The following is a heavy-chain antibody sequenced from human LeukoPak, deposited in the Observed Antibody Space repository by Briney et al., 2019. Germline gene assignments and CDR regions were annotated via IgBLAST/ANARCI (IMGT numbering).Heavy chain of an antibody. J-gene: IGHJ4*01. Sequence: GGSLRLSCAASGFSFSSYAMSWVRQTPERGLEWVSSISTRGASTYYADSVKGRFTVSRDNSKDTLYLQMNSLTAEDTALYYCTSSFDYWGHGILVTVSS. CDR1: GFSFSSYA. CDR2: ISTRGAST. CDR3: TSSFDY. V-gene: IGHV3-23*01. D-gene: IGHD2-2*01.